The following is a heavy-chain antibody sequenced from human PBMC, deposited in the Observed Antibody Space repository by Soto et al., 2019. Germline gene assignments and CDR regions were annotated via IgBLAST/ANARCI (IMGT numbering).Heavy chain of an antibody. D-gene: IGHD2-15*01. J-gene: IGHJ5*02. CDR3: ARGGDSSKWFAP. Sequence: KTSEALSLTCTVSVGSITIGGSFWRWIRQHPGKGPEWIAFIGYSGATSYNPSLASRVTISADTYKSQLSLNLRSVTAAYTAVYYCARGGDSSKWFAPWGQGTLVTGSS. CDR1: VGSITIGGSF. V-gene: IGHV4-31*03. CDR2: IGYSGAT.